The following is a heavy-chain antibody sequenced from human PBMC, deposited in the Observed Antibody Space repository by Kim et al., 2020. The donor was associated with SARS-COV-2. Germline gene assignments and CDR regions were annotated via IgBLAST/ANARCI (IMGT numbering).Heavy chain of an antibody. CDR2: IYYSGST. J-gene: IGHJ4*02. D-gene: IGHD4-17*01. Sequence: SETLSLTCTVSGGSISSYYWSWIRQPPGKGLEWIGYIYYSGSTNYNPSLKSRVTISVDTSKNQFSLKLSSVTAADTAVYYCARHRSGTVTMGDWGQGTLVTVSS. V-gene: IGHV4-59*08. CDR1: GGSISSYY. CDR3: ARHRSGTVTMGD.